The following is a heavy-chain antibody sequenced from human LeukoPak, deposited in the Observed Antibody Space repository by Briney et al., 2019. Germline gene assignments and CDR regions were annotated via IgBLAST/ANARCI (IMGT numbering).Heavy chain of an antibody. V-gene: IGHV3-21*01. J-gene: IGHJ6*04. CDR3: ARSLRFLEWLQMDV. Sequence: GGSLRLSCAASGFTFSSYSMNWLRQAPGKGLEWVSSISSSSSYIYYADSVKGRFTISRDNAKNSLYLQMNSLRAEDTAVYYCARSLRFLEWLQMDVWGKGTTVTVSS. CDR1: GFTFSSYS. D-gene: IGHD3-3*01. CDR2: ISSSSSYI.